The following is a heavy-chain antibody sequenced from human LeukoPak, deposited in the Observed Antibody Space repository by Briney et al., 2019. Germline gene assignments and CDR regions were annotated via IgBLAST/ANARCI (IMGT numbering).Heavy chain of an antibody. D-gene: IGHD4-23*01. J-gene: IGHJ5*02. Sequence: SETLSLTCTVSGGPISSYYWSWIRQPPGKGLEWIGYIYYSGSTNYNPSLKSRVTISVDTSKNQFSLKLSSVTAAVTAVYYRARGNGGNSSPFDPWGQGTLVTVSS. CDR3: ARGNGGNSSPFDP. V-gene: IGHV4-59*01. CDR2: IYYSGST. CDR1: GGPISSYY.